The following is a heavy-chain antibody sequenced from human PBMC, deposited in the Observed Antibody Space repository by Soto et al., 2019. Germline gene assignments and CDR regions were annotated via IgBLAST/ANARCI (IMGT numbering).Heavy chain of an antibody. J-gene: IGHJ4*02. V-gene: IGHV3-13*01. CDR1: GFTFSSYD. CDR3: ARSAPFDIYAITPVEF. Sequence: GGSLRLSCAASGFTFSSYDMHWVRQATGKGLEWVSAIGTAGDTYYPGSVKGRFTISRENAKNSLYLQMNSLRAGDTAVYYCARSAPFDIYAITPVEFWGQGTLVTVSS. D-gene: IGHD3-9*01. CDR2: IGTAGDT.